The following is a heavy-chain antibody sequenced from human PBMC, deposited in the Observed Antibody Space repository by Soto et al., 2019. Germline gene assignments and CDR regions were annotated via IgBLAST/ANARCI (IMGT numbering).Heavy chain of an antibody. V-gene: IGHV4-59*01. J-gene: IGHJ4*01. CDR3: ARADITASGPSDF. CDR2: IHNSGIT. CDR1: GGSMNSYY. Sequence: SETLSLTCTVSGGSMNSYYWNWIRQTPGKGLEWIGYIHNSGITNYNPSLKTRVTISVDTSKNQFSLKLGSVTAADTAVYFCARADITASGPSDFWGHGILVTVSS. D-gene: IGHD3-3*01.